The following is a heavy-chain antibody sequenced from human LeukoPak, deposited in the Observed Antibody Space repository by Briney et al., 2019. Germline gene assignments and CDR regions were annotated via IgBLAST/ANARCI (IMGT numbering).Heavy chain of an antibody. CDR2: ISYDGSNK. V-gene: IGHV3-30*04. Sequence: GGSLRLSCAASGFTFSSYAMHWVRQAPGQGLEWVAVISYDGSNKYYADSVKGRFTISRDNSKNTLYLQMNSLRAEDTAVYYCARVVDTASSRYYYGMDVWGKGTTVTVSS. J-gene: IGHJ6*04. D-gene: IGHD5-18*01. CDR3: ARVVDTASSRYYYGMDV. CDR1: GFTFSSYA.